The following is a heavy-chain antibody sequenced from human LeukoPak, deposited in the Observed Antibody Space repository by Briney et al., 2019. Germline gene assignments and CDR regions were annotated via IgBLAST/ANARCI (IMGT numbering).Heavy chain of an antibody. CDR2: IKSKTDGGTT. CDR3: TTSLSGYDFLFDY. D-gene: IGHD5-12*01. V-gene: IGHV3-15*01. Sequence: GGSLRLSCAASGFTFSNAWMSWVRQAPGKGLEWVGRIKSKTDGGTTDYAAPVKDRFTFSRDDSKNTLYLQMNNLQTEDTAVYYCTTSLSGYDFLFDYWAREPWSPSPQ. CDR1: GFTFSNAW. J-gene: IGHJ4*02.